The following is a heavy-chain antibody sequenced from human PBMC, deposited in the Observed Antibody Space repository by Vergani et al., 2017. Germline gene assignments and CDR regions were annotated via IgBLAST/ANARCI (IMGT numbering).Heavy chain of an antibody. CDR1: GFTFDDYG. V-gene: IGHV3-20*04. CDR2: INWNGGST. J-gene: IGHJ4*02. Sequence: AASGFTFDDYGMSWVRQAPGKGLEWFSGINWNGGSTGYADSVKGRFTISRDNAKNSLYLQMNSLRAEDTALYYCARERNAYYDFWSGYYTQYYFDYWGQGTLVTVSS. CDR3: ARERNAYYDFWSGYYTQYYFDY. D-gene: IGHD3-3*01.